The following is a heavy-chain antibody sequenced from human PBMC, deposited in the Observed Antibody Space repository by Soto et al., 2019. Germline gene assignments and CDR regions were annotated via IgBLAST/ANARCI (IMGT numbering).Heavy chain of an antibody. Sequence: SETLSLTCTVSGGSISGHYWIWIRQPPGKALEWLGYIFYSGSTNYNPSLKSRVTISVDTSRNQFSLKLSSVTAADTAVYYCARVGSRGWSPDYWGQGTLVTVSS. D-gene: IGHD6-19*01. CDR1: GGSISGHY. J-gene: IGHJ4*02. V-gene: IGHV4-59*11. CDR2: IFYSGST. CDR3: ARVGSRGWSPDY.